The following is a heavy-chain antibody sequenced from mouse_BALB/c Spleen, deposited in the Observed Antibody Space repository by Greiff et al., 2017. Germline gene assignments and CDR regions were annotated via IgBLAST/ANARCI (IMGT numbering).Heavy chain of an antibody. CDR2: ISSGGSYT. CDR3: ARVYGSSYGNYFDY. Sequence: EVQGVESGGGLVKPGGSLKLSCAASGFTFSSYAMSWVRQSPEKRLEWVAEISSGGSYTYYPDTVTGRFTISRDNAKNTLYLEMSSLRSEDTAMYYCARVYGSSYGNYFDYWGQGTTLTVSS. V-gene: IGHV5-9-4*01. J-gene: IGHJ2*01. D-gene: IGHD1-1*01. CDR1: GFTFSSYA.